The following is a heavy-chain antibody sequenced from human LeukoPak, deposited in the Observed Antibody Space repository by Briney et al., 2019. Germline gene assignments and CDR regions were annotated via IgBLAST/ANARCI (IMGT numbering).Heavy chain of an antibody. Sequence: PGGSLRLSCAASGFTFSSYAMHWVRQAPGKGLEWVAVISYDGSNKYYADSVKGRFTISRDNSKNTLYLQMNSLRAEDTAVYYCARDLERYSSGWTGGYWGQGTLVTVSS. D-gene: IGHD6-19*01. J-gene: IGHJ4*02. CDR1: GFTFSSYA. V-gene: IGHV3-30-3*01. CDR2: ISYDGSNK. CDR3: ARDLERYSSGWTGGY.